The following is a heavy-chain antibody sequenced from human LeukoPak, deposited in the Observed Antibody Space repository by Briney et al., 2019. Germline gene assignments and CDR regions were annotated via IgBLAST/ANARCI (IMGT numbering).Heavy chain of an antibody. CDR2: ISAYNGNT. Sequence: GASVKVSCKASGYTFTSYGISWVRQAPGQGLEWMGWISAYNGNTNYAQKLQGRVTMTTDTSTSTAYMELRSLRSDDTAVYYCPRDAPLRFLEWSRLDVWGQGTTVTVSS. J-gene: IGHJ6*02. V-gene: IGHV1-18*01. CDR1: GYTFTSYG. CDR3: PRDAPLRFLEWSRLDV. D-gene: IGHD3-3*01.